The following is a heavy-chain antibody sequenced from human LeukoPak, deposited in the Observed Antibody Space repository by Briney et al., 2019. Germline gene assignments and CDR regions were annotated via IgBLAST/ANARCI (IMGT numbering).Heavy chain of an antibody. Sequence: SVRASCKASGFTFTSSVVQWVRQARGERLEWIGWIVVGSGNTNYAQKFQGRVTITRDMSTSTAYMGLSSLTSEDTAVYYCAPEKSGNWFDPWGQGTLVTVSP. V-gene: IGHV1-58*01. J-gene: IGHJ5*02. CDR2: IVVGSGNT. CDR1: GFTFTSSV. CDR3: APEKSGNWFDP.